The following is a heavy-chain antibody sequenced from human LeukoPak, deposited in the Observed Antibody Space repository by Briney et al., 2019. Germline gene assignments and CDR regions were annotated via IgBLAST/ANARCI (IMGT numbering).Heavy chain of an antibody. Sequence: PSETLSLTCTVSGGSISSYYWSWIRQPPGKGLEWIGYIYYSGSTNYNPSLKSRVTISVDTSKNQFSLKLSSVTAADTAVYYCASRAVRGYSYEVDYWGQGTLVTVSS. CDR2: IYYSGST. J-gene: IGHJ4*02. CDR3: ASRAVRGYSYEVDY. V-gene: IGHV4-59*01. CDR1: GGSISSYY. D-gene: IGHD5-18*01.